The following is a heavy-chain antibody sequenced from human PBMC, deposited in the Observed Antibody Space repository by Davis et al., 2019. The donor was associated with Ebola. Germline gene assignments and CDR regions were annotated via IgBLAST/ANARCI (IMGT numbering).Heavy chain of an antibody. CDR3: ARHEAQYYYDSSGYYNFAGATDY. Sequence: LRLSCAVSGGSISSDDYSWSWIRQPPGKGLEWIGYIYHSGSTYYNPSLKSRLTISVDTSKNQFSLKLSSVTAADTAVYYCARHEAQYYYDSSGYYNFAGATDYWGQGTLVTVSS. V-gene: IGHV4-30-4*07. J-gene: IGHJ4*02. D-gene: IGHD3-22*01. CDR1: GGSISSDDYS. CDR2: IYHSGST.